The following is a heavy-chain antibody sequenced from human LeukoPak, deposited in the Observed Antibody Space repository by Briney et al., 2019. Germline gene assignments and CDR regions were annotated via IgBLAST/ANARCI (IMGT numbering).Heavy chain of an antibody. D-gene: IGHD3-22*01. CDR3: ARGPKYYYDSSGYLGDVYFDY. CDR1: GGSFSGYY. Sequence: SETLSLTCAVYGGSFSGYYWSWIRQPPGKGLEWIGYIYYSGSTNYNPSLKSRVTISVDTSKNQFSLKLSSVTAADTAVYYCARGPKYYYDSSGYLGDVYFDYWGQGTLVTVSS. CDR2: IYYSGST. V-gene: IGHV4-59*12. J-gene: IGHJ4*02.